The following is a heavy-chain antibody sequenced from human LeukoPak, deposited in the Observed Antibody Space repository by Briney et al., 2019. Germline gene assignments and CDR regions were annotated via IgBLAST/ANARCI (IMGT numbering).Heavy chain of an antibody. CDR2: IKSSSDGGTT. D-gene: IGHD5-24*01. J-gene: IGHJ4*02. Sequence: PGGSLRLSCAASGFTSTNTWMTWVRQAPGKGLEWVGRIKSSSDGGTTDYAAPVKGRFTISRDDSKNTLYLQMNSLNTEDTAVYFCITALRWVQSPFNYWGQGTLVTVSS. CDR3: ITALRWVQSPFNY. V-gene: IGHV3-15*01. CDR1: GFTSTNTW.